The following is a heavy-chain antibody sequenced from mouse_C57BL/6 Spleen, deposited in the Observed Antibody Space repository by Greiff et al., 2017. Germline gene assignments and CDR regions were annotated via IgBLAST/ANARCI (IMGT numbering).Heavy chain of an antibody. D-gene: IGHD1-1*01. CDR2: IDPSDSYT. Sequence: QVQLQQPGAELVMPGASVKLSCKASGYTFTSYWMHWVKQRPGQGLEWIGEIDPSDSYTNYNQKFKGKSTLTVDKSSSTAYMQLSSLTSEDSAVYYCARSNLITTEPWFAYWGQGTLVTVSA. V-gene: IGHV1-69*01. CDR1: GYTFTSYW. J-gene: IGHJ3*01. CDR3: ARSNLITTEPWFAY.